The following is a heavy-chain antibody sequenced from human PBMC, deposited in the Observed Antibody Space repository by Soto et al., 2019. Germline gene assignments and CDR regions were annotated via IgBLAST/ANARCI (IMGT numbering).Heavy chain of an antibody. Sequence: LRLSCAASGFTFSSYGMHWVRQAPGKGLEWVAVISYDGSNKYYADSVKGRFTISRGNSKNTLYLQMNSLRAEDTAVYYCAKDLPRGAPNLDYYYYGMDVWGQGTTVTVSS. J-gene: IGHJ6*02. D-gene: IGHD1-7*01. CDR2: ISYDGSNK. CDR1: GFTFSSYG. CDR3: AKDLPRGAPNLDYYYYGMDV. V-gene: IGHV3-30*18.